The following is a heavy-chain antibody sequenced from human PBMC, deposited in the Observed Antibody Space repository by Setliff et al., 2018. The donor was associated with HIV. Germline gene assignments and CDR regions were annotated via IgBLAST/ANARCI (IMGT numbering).Heavy chain of an antibody. CDR3: ARQGGYNSPLMV. CDR2: IFDSGTT. CDR1: GGSITSYY. J-gene: IGHJ4*02. Sequence: TLSLTCTVSGGSITSYYWNWIRQSPGKGLEWIGYIFDSGTTKYNPSVTSRVTISVDASKNQFFLQLISVTAADTAVYYCARQGGYNSPLMVWGQGKLVTV. V-gene: IGHV4-59*08. D-gene: IGHD3-10*01.